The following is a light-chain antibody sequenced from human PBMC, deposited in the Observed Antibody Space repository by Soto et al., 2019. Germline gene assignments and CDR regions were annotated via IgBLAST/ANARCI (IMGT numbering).Light chain of an antibody. J-gene: IGKJ5*01. V-gene: IGKV3-20*01. CDR1: QSVSSSY. CDR2: GAS. CDR3: QQYGNSPLVT. Sequence: EIVLTQSPGTLSLSPGERATLSCRASQSVSSSYLAWYQQKPGQAPRLLIYGASSRSTSIPDRFSGSGCGTDFSLTISRLEPEDFVVYYCQQYGNSPLVTFGQGTQLEIK.